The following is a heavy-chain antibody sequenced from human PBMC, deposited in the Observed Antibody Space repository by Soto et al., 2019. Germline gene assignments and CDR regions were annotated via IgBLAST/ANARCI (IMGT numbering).Heavy chain of an antibody. Sequence: QVQLVQSGPEVKKPGSSVKVSCRATGGPFSSYTFTWVRQASGQGLEWMGRIIPVLGQANYAQKFQDRVTITADNSTGTAYMELRGLRSEDTAVYYCARSGCGGPSGKWGPGSLVTVSS. V-gene: IGHV1-69*02. CDR2: IIPVLGQA. D-gene: IGHD2-21*01. J-gene: IGHJ1*01. CDR1: GGPFSSYT. CDR3: ARSGCGGPSGK.